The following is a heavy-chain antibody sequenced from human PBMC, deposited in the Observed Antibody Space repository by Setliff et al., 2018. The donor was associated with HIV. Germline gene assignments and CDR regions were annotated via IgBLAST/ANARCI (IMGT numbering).Heavy chain of an antibody. Sequence: GASLKISCKGSGYTFDNYWIAWVRQMPGKGLEWMGIIDPLDSETKYSQSFQGQVTISVDMSSRTAYLQWGTLQAPDSAMYYCARHRLSRNGYGIPILDYWGPGTLVTVPQ. D-gene: IGHD5-12*01. CDR3: ARHRLSRNGYGIPILDY. CDR2: IDPLDSET. V-gene: IGHV5-51*01. CDR1: GYTFDNYW. J-gene: IGHJ4*02.